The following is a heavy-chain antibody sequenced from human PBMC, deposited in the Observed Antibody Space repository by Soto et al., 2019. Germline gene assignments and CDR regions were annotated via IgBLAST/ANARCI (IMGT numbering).Heavy chain of an antibody. CDR3: AKVHPGHIVVVVAATPEFDY. CDR1: GFTFSSYA. V-gene: IGHV3-23*01. CDR2: ISGSGGST. Sequence: EVQLLESGGGLVQPGGSLRLSCAASGFTFSSYAMSWVRQAPGKGLEWVSAISGSGGSTYYADSVKGRFTISRDNSKNTLYLQMNSLSAEDTAVYYCAKVHPGHIVVVVAATPEFDYWGQGSLVTVSA. J-gene: IGHJ4*02. D-gene: IGHD2-15*01.